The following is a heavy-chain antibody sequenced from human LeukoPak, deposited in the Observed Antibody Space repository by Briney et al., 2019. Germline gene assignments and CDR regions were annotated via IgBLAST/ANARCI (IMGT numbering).Heavy chain of an antibody. J-gene: IGHJ5*02. CDR3: ATMQWLEGVDWFDP. D-gene: IGHD6-19*01. CDR2: IRYDESNK. Sequence: EGSLRLSCAASGFIFSNDGMHWVRQAPGKGLEWVAFIRYDESNKFYADSVKGRFTISRDNSKNILFLQMNSLRAEDTAVYYCATMQWLEGVDWFDPWGQGTLVTVSS. CDR1: GFIFSNDG. V-gene: IGHV3-30*02.